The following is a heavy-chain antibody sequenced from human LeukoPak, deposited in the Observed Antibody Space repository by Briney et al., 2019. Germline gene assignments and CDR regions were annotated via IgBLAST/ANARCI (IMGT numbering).Heavy chain of an antibody. CDR2: ISSSSSYI. D-gene: IGHD3-10*01. V-gene: IGHV3-21*01. Sequence: PGGSLRLSCAASGFTFSSYSMNWVRQAPGKGLEWVSSISSSSSYIYYADSVKGRFTISRDNAKNPLYLQMNSLRAEDTAVYYCARQAMVRGVSFFNYWGQGTLVTVSS. J-gene: IGHJ4*02. CDR3: ARQAMVRGVSFFNY. CDR1: GFTFSSYS.